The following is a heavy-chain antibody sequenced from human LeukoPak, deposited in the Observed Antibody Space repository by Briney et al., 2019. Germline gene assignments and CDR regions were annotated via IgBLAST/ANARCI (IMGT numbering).Heavy chain of an antibody. CDR3: AKAYGGYESHYYYYGMDV. J-gene: IGHJ6*02. CDR2: ISSSSSYT. CDR1: GFTFSDYY. D-gene: IGHD5-12*01. Sequence: GGSLRLSCAASGFTFSDYYMSWIRQAPGKGLEWVSYISSSSSYTNYADSVKGRFTISRDNSKNTLYLQMNSLRAEDTAVYYCAKAYGGYESHYYYYGMDVWGQGTTVTVSS. V-gene: IGHV3-11*06.